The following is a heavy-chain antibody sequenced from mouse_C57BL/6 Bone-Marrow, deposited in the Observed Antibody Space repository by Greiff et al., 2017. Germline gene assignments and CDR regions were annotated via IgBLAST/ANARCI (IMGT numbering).Heavy chain of an antibody. CDR1: GYAFSSYW. J-gene: IGHJ4*01. CDR3: ARSGSYYAMDY. Sequence: VQLQQSGAELVKPGASVKISCKASGYAFSSYWMNWVKQRPGKGLEWIGQIYPGDGDTNYNGKFKGKDTLTADKSSSTAYMQLSSLTSEDSAVYFCARSGSYYAMDYWGQGTSVTVSS. CDR2: IYPGDGDT. V-gene: IGHV1-80*01.